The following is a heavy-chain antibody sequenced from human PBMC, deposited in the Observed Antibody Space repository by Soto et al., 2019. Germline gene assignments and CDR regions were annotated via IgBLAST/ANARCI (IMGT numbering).Heavy chain of an antibody. CDR2: IYYSGST. V-gene: IGHV4-59*05. D-gene: IGHD2-15*01. J-gene: IGHJ4*02. CDR3: ARRTPAISISDH. CDR1: GGSISSYY. Sequence: SETLSLTCTVSGGSISSYYWSWIRQPPGKGLEWIGSIYYSGSTYYNPSLKSRVTISVDTSKNQFSLKLSSVTATDTAVYYCARRTPAISISDHWGQGTLVTVSS.